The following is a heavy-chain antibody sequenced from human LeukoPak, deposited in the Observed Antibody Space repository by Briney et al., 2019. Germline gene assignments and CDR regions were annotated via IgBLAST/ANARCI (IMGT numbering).Heavy chain of an antibody. V-gene: IGHV3-23*01. J-gene: IGHJ5*02. CDR1: GFTFSTYA. D-gene: IGHD2-2*01. CDR3: TKGHYCGSPNCHWFDP. CDR2: ITGSGGST. Sequence: PGGSLTLSCAASGFTFSTYAASWVRQAPGKGLEWVSAITGSGGSTYYADSVKGRFTISRDNSKNTFYLQMNSLRAEDTAVYYCTKGHYCGSPNCHWFDPWGQGTLVTVSS.